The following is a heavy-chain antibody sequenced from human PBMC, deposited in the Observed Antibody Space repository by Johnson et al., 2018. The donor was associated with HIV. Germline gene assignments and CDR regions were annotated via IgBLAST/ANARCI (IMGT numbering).Heavy chain of an antibody. Sequence: VQLVESGGGLVQPGGSLRLSCAASGFTFSSYWMSWVRQAPGKGLEWVANIKQDGSEKYYVDSVKGRFTISRDNAKNSLSLQMNSLRAEDTAVYYCARDRVVVVHHDAFDIWGQGTMVTVSS. J-gene: IGHJ3*02. D-gene: IGHD3-22*01. CDR1: GFTFSSYW. CDR2: IKQDGSEK. CDR3: ARDRVVVVHHDAFDI. V-gene: IGHV3-7*01.